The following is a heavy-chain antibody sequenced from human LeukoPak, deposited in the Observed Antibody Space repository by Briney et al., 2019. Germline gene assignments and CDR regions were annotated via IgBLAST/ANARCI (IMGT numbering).Heavy chain of an antibody. CDR3: ARDLRINKGRGVMISVAFDI. CDR2: IYHSGST. D-gene: IGHD3-10*01. J-gene: IGHJ3*02. CDR1: GDSLITTKS. V-gene: IGHV4-4*02. Sequence: SGTLSLTCTLSGDSLITTKSWTWVRQSPGKGLEGIGEIYHSGSTNYNPALNSAVSISVDKADNQFSLKLSSVAAADTAVYYCARDLRINKGRGVMISVAFDIWGQGTMVTVPS.